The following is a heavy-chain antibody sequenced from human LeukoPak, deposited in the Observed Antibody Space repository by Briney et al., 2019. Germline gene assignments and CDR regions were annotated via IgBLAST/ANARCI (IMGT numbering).Heavy chain of an antibody. CDR3: ASGPLERFSEWLLDEAPNYFDY. V-gene: IGHV3-11*01. Sequence: GGSLRLSCAASGFTFSDYYMSWIRQAPGKGLEWVSYISSSGSTIYYADSVKGRFTISRDNAKNSLYLQMNSLRAEDTAVYYCASGPLERFSEWLLDEAPNYFDYWGQGTLVTVSS. D-gene: IGHD3-3*01. CDR1: GFTFSDYY. CDR2: ISSSGSTI. J-gene: IGHJ4*02.